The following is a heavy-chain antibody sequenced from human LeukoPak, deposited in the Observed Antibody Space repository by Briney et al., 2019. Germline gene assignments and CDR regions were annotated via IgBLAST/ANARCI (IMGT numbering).Heavy chain of an antibody. CDR3: ARATTVTTPLDY. D-gene: IGHD4-17*01. CDR2: IYSGGST. J-gene: IGHJ4*02. CDR1: GFTVSSNY. Sequence: GRSLRLSCAASGFTVSSNYMSWVRQAPGKGLEWVSVIYSGGSTYYADSVKGRFTISRDNSKNTLYLQMNSLRAEDTAVYYCARATTVTTPLDYWGQGTLVTVSS. V-gene: IGHV3-53*01.